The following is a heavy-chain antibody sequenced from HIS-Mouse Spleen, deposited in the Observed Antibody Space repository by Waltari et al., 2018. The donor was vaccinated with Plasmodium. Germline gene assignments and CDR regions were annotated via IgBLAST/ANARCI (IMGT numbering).Heavy chain of an antibody. J-gene: IGHJ2*01. V-gene: IGHV4-34*01. CDR1: GGSFSGYY. CDR3: ARGRVLGTSSGYFDL. CDR2: INHSGST. Sequence: QVQLQQWGAGLLKPSETLSLTCAVYGGSFSGYYWSWIRQPPGKGLEWIGEINHSGSTNYNPSRKSRGTISVDTSKNQFSLKLSSVTAADTAVYYCARGRVLGTSSGYFDLWGRGTLVTVSS. D-gene: IGHD3-10*01.